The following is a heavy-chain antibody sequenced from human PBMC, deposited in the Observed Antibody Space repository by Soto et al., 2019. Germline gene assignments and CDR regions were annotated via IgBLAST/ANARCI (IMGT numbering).Heavy chain of an antibody. CDR1: GGSFSGYY. Sequence: PETLSLTCAVYGGSFSGYYWSWIRQPPGKGLEWIGEINHSGSTNYNPSLKSRVTISVDTSKNQFSLKLSSVTAADTAVYYCARGLSGKPHSTIVVVLAATGGLDYWRHGTRVTASS. CDR3: ARGLSGKPHSTIVVVLAATGGLDY. V-gene: IGHV4-34*01. D-gene: IGHD2-15*01. CDR2: INHSGST. J-gene: IGHJ4*01.